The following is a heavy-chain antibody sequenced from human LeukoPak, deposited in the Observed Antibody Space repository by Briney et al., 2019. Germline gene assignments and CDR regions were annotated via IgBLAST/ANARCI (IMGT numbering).Heavy chain of an antibody. V-gene: IGHV4-59*12. Sequence: SETLSLTCTVSGGSISSYYWSWIRQPPGKGLEWIGYIYYSGSTNYNPSLKSRVTISVDTSKNQFSLKLSSVTAADTAVYYCARDYRDIAAAGFDYWGQGTLVTVSS. J-gene: IGHJ4*02. D-gene: IGHD6-13*01. CDR3: ARDYRDIAAAGFDY. CDR1: GGSISSYY. CDR2: IYYSGST.